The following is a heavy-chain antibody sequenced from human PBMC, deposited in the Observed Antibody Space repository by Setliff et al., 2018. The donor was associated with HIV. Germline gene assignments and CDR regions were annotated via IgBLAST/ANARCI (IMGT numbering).Heavy chain of an antibody. CDR1: GDSVSSRSYY. D-gene: IGHD1-1*01. CDR2: IYYSGST. J-gene: IGHJ4*02. Sequence: LSLTCTVSGDSVSSRSYYWSWIRQPPGKGLEWIGYIYYSGSTNYNPSLKSRVTISLDTSKNQFSLKLTSVTAADTAVYYCASAGSGTRAPPRYWGQGTLVTVSS. CDR3: ASAGSGTRAPPRY. V-gene: IGHV4-61*01.